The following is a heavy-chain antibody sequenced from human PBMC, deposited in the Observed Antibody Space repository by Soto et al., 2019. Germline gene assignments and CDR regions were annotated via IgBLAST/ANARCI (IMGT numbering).Heavy chain of an antibody. CDR2: IYYSGST. CDR3: ARAEYSSSWLYYFDY. D-gene: IGHD6-13*01. Sequence: PSETLSLTCTVSGGSISSYYRSWIRQPPGKGLEWIGYIYYSGSTNYNPSLKSRVTISVDTSKNQFSLKLSSVTAADTAVYYCARAEYSSSWLYYFDYWGQGTLVTVSS. CDR1: GGSISSYY. V-gene: IGHV4-59*01. J-gene: IGHJ4*02.